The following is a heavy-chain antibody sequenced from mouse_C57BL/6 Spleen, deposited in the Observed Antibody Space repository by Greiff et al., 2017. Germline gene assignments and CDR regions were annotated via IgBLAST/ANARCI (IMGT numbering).Heavy chain of an antibody. Sequence: QVQLQQPGAELMKPGASVKLSCKATGYTFTGYWIEWVKQRPGRGLEWIGEILPGSGSTNYNEKFKGKATFTADTASSTAYMQLSSLTTEDSAIYYGASRCLLGEVDCDYWGQGTTVTVSA. CDR2: ILPGSGST. CDR1: GYTFTGYW. D-gene: IGHD1-1*01. J-gene: IGHJ2*01. V-gene: IGHV1-9*01. CDR3: ASRCLLGEVDCDY.